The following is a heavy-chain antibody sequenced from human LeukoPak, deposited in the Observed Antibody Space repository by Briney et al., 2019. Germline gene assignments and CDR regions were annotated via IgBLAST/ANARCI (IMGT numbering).Heavy chain of an antibody. CDR1: GFTFSSYA. CDR3: TKRSLTPRLGYPIPTYYYYYGMDV. CDR2: ISGSGGST. D-gene: IGHD2-15*01. V-gene: IGHV3-23*01. Sequence: PGGSLRLSCAASGFTFSSYAMSWVRQAPGKGLEWVSAISGSGGSTYYADSVKGRFTISRDNSKNTLYLQMNSLRAEDTAVYYCTKRSLTPRLGYPIPTYYYYYGMDVWGQGTTVTVSS. J-gene: IGHJ6*02.